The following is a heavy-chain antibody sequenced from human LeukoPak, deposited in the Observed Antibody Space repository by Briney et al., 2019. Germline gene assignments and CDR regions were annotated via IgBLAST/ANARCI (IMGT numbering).Heavy chain of an antibody. CDR1: GYTFRTYT. V-gene: IGHV3-23*01. J-gene: IGHJ4*02. D-gene: IGHD5/OR15-5a*01. CDR3: ASVYSVDFYY. Sequence: GGSLRLSCADPGYTFRTYTIWWVRQAPGKGLEWVSAISGSGTTRYYADSVKGRFTISRDNSKSTLYLQMNSLISEGAAVYTYASVYSVDFYYWGQGTLVTVSS. CDR2: ISGSGTTR.